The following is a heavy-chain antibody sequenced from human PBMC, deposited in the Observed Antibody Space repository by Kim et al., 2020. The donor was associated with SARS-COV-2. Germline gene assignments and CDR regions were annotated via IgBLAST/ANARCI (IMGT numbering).Heavy chain of an antibody. CDR1: GFTFSSYW. CDR3: ARRGSSWLRGYYYYGMDV. D-gene: IGHD6-13*01. V-gene: IGHV3-74*01. Sequence: GGSLRLSCAASGFTFSSYWMHWVRQAPGKGLVWVSRINSDGSSTSYADSVKGRFTISRDNAKNTLYLQMNSLRAEDTAVYYCARRGSSWLRGYYYYGMDVWGQGTTVTVSS. J-gene: IGHJ6*02. CDR2: INSDGSST.